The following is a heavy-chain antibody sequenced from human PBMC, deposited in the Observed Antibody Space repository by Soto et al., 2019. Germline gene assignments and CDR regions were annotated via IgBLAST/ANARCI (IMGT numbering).Heavy chain of an antibody. D-gene: IGHD3-22*01. V-gene: IGHV4-31*03. CDR1: GGSISSGGYY. CDR2: IYYSGST. Sequence: QVQLQESGPGLVKPSQTLSLTCTVSGGSISSGGYYWSWIRQHPGKGLEWIGYIYYSGSTYYNPSLKVRVTISVDPSKNRFSLKLSSVTAAGTAVSYCASIPLPREHCYYSSERPASWGQGTLVTVSS. CDR3: ASIPLPREHCYYSSERPAS. J-gene: IGHJ5*02.